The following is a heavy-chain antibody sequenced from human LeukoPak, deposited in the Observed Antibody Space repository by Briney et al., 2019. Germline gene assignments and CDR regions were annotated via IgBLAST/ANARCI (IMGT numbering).Heavy chain of an antibody. Sequence: PGGSLRLFCAASGFTFNRYWMHWVRQVPGKGLVWVSRINSDGSSTTYADSVKGRFTISRDNARNTLYLQMNSLRAEDTAVYYCARGRGTIYMFDYWGQGTLVTVSS. CDR2: INSDGSST. D-gene: IGHD2/OR15-2a*01. J-gene: IGHJ4*02. CDR3: ARGRGTIYMFDY. V-gene: IGHV3-74*01. CDR1: GFTFNRYW.